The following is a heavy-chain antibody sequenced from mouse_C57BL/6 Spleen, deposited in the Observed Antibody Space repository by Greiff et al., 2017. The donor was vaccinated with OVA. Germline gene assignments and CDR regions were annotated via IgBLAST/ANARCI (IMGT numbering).Heavy chain of an antibody. Sequence: QVQLQQPGAELVKPGASVKLSCKASGYTFTSYWMHWVNQRPGQGLEWIGMIHPNSGSTNYNEKFKSKATLTVDKSSSTAYMQLRSLTSEDSAVYYCARDYGSSYEGYAMDYWGKGTSVTVSS. J-gene: IGHJ4*01. V-gene: IGHV1-64*01. CDR2: IHPNSGST. CDR1: GYTFTSYW. D-gene: IGHD1-1*01. CDR3: ARDYGSSYEGYAMDY.